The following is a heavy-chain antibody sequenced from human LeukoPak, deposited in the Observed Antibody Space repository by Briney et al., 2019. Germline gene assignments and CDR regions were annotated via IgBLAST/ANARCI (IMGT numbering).Heavy chain of an antibody. J-gene: IGHJ4*02. CDR2: IKQDGSEN. CDR3: VRGPHYGAYADYFDF. V-gene: IGHV3-7*01. CDR1: GFTFSSYG. D-gene: IGHD4-17*01. Sequence: PGGSLRLSCAASGFTFSSYGMRWVRQAPGKGLEWVATIKQDGSENYYVESVKGRFTIVRDDAKNSLYLQMNSLRVEDTALYYCVRGPHYGAYADYFDFWGQGALVTVSS.